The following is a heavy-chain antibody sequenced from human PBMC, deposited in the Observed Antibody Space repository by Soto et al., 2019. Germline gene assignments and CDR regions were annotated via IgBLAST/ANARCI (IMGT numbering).Heavy chain of an antibody. CDR3: AKDQVRWFGEFSYGMDV. D-gene: IGHD3-10*01. CDR1: GFTFSSYG. CDR2: ISYDGSNK. V-gene: IGHV3-30*18. Sequence: PGGSLRLSCAASGFTFSSYGMHWVRQAPGKGLEWVAVISYDGSNKYYADSVKGRFAISRDNSKNTLYLQMNSLRAEDTAVYYCAKDQVRWFGEFSYGMDVWGQGTTVTVSS. J-gene: IGHJ6*02.